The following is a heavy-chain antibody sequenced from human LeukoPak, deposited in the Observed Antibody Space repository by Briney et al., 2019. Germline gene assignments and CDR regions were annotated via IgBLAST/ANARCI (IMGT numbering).Heavy chain of an antibody. CDR1: GFTFSGFG. V-gene: IGHV3-30*02. CDR3: AKDHLDYISTSLDY. D-gene: IGHD3-10*01. Sequence: PGGSLRLSCAASGFTFSGFGMHWVRQAPGTGLEWVAFIRYDGSNKNYADSVKGRFTISRDNSKNTLYLQMNSLRAEDTAVYYCAKDHLDYISTSLDYWGQGTLVTVPS. J-gene: IGHJ4*02. CDR2: IRYDGSNK.